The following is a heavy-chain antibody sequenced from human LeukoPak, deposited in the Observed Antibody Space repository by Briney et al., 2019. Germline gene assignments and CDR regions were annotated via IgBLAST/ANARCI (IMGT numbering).Heavy chain of an antibody. V-gene: IGHV4-61*02. CDR1: GGSISSGNYY. CDR2: IYTSGST. Sequence: PSETLSLTCTVSGGSISSGNYYWSWIRQPAGKGLEWIGRIYTSGSTNYNPSLKSRVTISVDTSKNQFSLKLSSVTAADTAVYYCARESPLVGPYYYYYYYMDVWGKGTTVTISS. CDR3: ARESPLVGPYYYYYYYMDV. J-gene: IGHJ6*03.